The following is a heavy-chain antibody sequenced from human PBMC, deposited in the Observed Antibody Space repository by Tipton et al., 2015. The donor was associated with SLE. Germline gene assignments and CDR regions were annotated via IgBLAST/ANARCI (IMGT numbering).Heavy chain of an antibody. J-gene: IGHJ4*01. CDR1: GGSFSGHY. Sequence: TLSLTCAVYGGSFSGHYWSWIRQPPGKGLECGGELNHSGGTNSNPSLKSRVTISLDTSKNQFSLNLSSVTAADTAVYCCARGLGSPFDYWGQGPLVTVSS. D-gene: IGHD3-16*01. V-gene: IGHV4-34*01. CDR3: ARGLGSPFDY. CDR2: LNHSGGT.